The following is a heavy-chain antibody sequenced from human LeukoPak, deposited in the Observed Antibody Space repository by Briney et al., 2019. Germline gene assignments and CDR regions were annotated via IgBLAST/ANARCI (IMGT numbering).Heavy chain of an antibody. J-gene: IGHJ4*02. D-gene: IGHD6-19*01. CDR3: AKDSYGSGWYDY. CDR2: IKEEGSEK. V-gene: IGHV3-7*03. Sequence: PGGSLRLSCAASGFTFRTYWMSWVRQAPGKGPEWVANIKEEGSEKYYVDSVKGRFTISRDNAKNSLYLQMNSLRAEDTALYYCAKDSYGSGWYDYWGQGTLVTVSS. CDR1: GFTFRTYW.